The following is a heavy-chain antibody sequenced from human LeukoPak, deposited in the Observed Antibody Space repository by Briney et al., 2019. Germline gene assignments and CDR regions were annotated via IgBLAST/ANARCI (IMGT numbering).Heavy chain of an antibody. Sequence: ASVKVSCKASGYTFTGYYMHWVRQAPGQGLEWMGWINPNSGGTNYAQKFQGRVTMTRDTSISTAYMELSRLRSDDTAVYYCASSPKWYDYPRDDYWAREPWSPSPQ. CDR3: ASSPKWYDYPRDDY. V-gene: IGHV1-2*02. J-gene: IGHJ4*02. D-gene: IGHD4-11*01. CDR1: GYTFTGYY. CDR2: INPNSGGT.